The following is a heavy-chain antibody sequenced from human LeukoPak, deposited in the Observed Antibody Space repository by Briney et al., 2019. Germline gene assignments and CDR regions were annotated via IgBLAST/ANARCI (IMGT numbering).Heavy chain of an antibody. CDR1: GGSVSSYY. J-gene: IGHJ4*02. CDR3: ARHGTISSESYFDY. D-gene: IGHD1-14*01. Sequence: SETLSLTCSVSGGSVSSYYWSSIRQSPGKGLEWIGYIHNSGRTNYNPSLKSRVTGFVDTSKNQVSLRLSSVTAADTAVYYCARHGTISSESYFDYWGQGALVTVSS. CDR2: IHNSGRT. V-gene: IGHV4-59*08.